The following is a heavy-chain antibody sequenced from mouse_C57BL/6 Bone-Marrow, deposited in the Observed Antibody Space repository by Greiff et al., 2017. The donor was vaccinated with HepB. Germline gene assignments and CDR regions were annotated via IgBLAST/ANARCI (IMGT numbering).Heavy chain of an antibody. V-gene: IGHV1-26*01. J-gene: IGHJ2*01. Sequence: EVQLQQSGPELVKPGASVKISCKASGYTFTDYYMNWVKQSHGKSLEWIGDINPNNGGTSYNQKFKGKATLTVDKSSSTAYMELRSLTSEDSAVYYCARSVITTRYFDYWGQGTTLTVSS. CDR1: GYTFTDYY. CDR2: INPNNGGT. CDR3: ARSVITTRYFDY. D-gene: IGHD1-1*01.